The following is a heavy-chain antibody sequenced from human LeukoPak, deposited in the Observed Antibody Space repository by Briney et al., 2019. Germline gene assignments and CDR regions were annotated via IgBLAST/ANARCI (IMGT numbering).Heavy chain of an antibody. D-gene: IGHD2-2*01. J-gene: IGHJ5*02. CDR2: IYPSDSDT. CDR1: GYTFATYW. Sequence: GESLKISCKGFGYTFATYWIGWVRQMPGKGPEWMGTIYPSDSDTRYSPSFQGQVTISADKSISTAYLQWSSLKASDTAMYYCARRVVPAATYNWFDPWGQGTLVTVSS. V-gene: IGHV5-51*01. CDR3: ARRVVPAATYNWFDP.